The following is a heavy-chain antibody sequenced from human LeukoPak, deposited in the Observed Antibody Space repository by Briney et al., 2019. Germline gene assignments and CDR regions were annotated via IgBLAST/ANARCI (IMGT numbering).Heavy chain of an antibody. J-gene: IGHJ4*02. D-gene: IGHD6-13*01. CDR3: ARDFGVAAAGPKTNPSLILDY. CDR1: GCTFTDYY. V-gene: IGHV1-2*02. Sequence: ASVKVSCKASGCTFTDYYLHWVRQAPGQGFEWMGWINPNSGDTNYAQKFQGRVTMTRDTSTSTVYMELSSLRSEDTAVYYCARDFGVAAAGPKTNPSLILDYWGQGTLVTVSS. CDR2: INPNSGDT.